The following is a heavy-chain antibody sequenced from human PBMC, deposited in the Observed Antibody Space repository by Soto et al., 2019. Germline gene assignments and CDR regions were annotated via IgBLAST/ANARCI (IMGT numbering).Heavy chain of an antibody. CDR2: INHSGST. V-gene: IGHV4-34*01. CDR3: ARSVGSGIHPYRRRYFDY. D-gene: IGHD3-10*01. J-gene: IGHJ4*02. Sequence: PSETLSLTCAVYGGSFSGYYWSWIRQPPGKGLEWIGEINHSGSTNYNPSLKSRVTISVDTSKNQFSLKLSSVTAADTAVYYCARSVGSGIHPYRRRYFDYWGQGTLVTVSS. CDR1: GGSFSGYY.